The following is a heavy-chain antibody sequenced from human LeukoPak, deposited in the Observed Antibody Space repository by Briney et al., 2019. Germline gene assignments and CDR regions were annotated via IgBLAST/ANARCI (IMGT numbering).Heavy chain of an antibody. V-gene: IGHV3-21*01. CDR1: GFTFSTYA. CDR3: ARAGGSTVSHSDY. J-gene: IGHJ4*02. CDR2: ISSSTSYI. Sequence: GGSLRLSCAASGFTFSTYAMHWVRLAPGKGLEWVSSISSSTSYIYYADSVKGRFTISKDNAKNSLYLQMNSLRAEDTAVYYCARAGGSTVSHSDYWGQGTLVTVSS. D-gene: IGHD4-17*01.